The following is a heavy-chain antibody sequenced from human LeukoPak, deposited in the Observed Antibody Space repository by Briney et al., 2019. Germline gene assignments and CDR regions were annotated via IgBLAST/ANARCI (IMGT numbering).Heavy chain of an antibody. V-gene: IGHV3-30-3*01. D-gene: IGHD2-8*02. Sequence: GGSLRLSCAASGFTFSNYAMHWVRQAPGKGLQWVAFISYDGSNIYYADSVKGRFTISRDNSKNTLYLQMNSLRAEDTAVYYCARSGGSTGSVSVRPLDIWGQGTMVTVSS. CDR2: ISYDGSNI. CDR1: GFTFSNYA. CDR3: ARSGGSTGSVSVRPLDI. J-gene: IGHJ3*02.